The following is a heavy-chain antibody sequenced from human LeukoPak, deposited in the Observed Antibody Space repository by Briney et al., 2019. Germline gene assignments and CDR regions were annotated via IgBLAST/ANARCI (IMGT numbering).Heavy chain of an antibody. CDR2: IRYDGSNK. Sequence: GGSLRLSCAASGFTFSSYGMHWVRQAPGKGLEWVTFIRYDGSNKYYADSVKGRFTISRDNSKNTLYLQMNSLRAEDTAVYYCAKGRVNSPDGFDIWGQGTMVTVSS. CDR3: AKGRVNSPDGFDI. CDR1: GFTFSSYG. D-gene: IGHD2/OR15-2a*01. J-gene: IGHJ3*02. V-gene: IGHV3-30*02.